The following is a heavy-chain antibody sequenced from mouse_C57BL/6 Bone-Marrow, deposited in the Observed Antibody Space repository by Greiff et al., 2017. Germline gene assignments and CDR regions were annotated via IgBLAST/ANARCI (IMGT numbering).Heavy chain of an antibody. V-gene: IGHV5-2*01. CDR3: ARQSTIPTSKDY. J-gene: IGHJ2*01. D-gene: IGHD2-12*01. Sequence: EVKVVESGGGLVQPGESLKLSCESYEYEFPSHDMSWVRKTPEKRLELVAAINSDGGSTYYPDTMERRFIISRDNTKKTLYLQMSSLRSEDTALYYCARQSTIPTSKDYWGQGTTLTVSS. CDR2: INSDGGST. CDR1: EYEFPSHD.